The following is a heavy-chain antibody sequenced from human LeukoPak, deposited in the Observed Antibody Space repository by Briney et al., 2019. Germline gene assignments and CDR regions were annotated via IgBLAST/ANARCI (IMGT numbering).Heavy chain of an antibody. CDR2: ISGSGGST. CDR3: AKVAAMIIDH. D-gene: IGHD3-22*01. J-gene: IGHJ4*02. Sequence: PGGSLRLSCAASGFTFSTYVMSWVRQAPGKGLEWVSSISGSGGSTYYADSVKGRFTTSRDNSKNTLYLQMNSLRAEDTAVYYCAKVAAMIIDHWGQGTLVSVSS. V-gene: IGHV3-23*01. CDR1: GFTFSTYV.